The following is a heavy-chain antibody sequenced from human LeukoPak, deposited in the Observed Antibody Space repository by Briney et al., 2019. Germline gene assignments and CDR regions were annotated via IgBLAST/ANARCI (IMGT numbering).Heavy chain of an antibody. D-gene: IGHD6-19*01. Sequence: GGSLRLSCAASGFTFRSYGMHWVRQAPGKGLEWVAVIWYDGGNKNFADSVKGRFSISRDNSRNTLYLQMNSLRAEDTALYYCAKGGSSGWYAFDYWGQGTLVTVSS. V-gene: IGHV3-33*06. CDR3: AKGGSSGWYAFDY. CDR2: IWYDGGNK. J-gene: IGHJ4*02. CDR1: GFTFRSYG.